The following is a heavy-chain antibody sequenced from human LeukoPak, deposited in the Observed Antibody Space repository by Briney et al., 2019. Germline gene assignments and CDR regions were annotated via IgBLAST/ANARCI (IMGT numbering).Heavy chain of an antibody. CDR1: GFTFSSYA. CDR2: ISGSGGRT. D-gene: IGHD2-2*01. CDR3: ATLSSDMYCSSTSCTNL. Sequence: GGSLRLSCAASGFTFSSYAMSWVRQAPGKGLEWVSAISGSGGRTYYADSVKGRFTISRDNSKNTLYLQMNSLRAEDTAVYYCATLSSDMYCSSTSCTNLWGQGTLVTVSS. V-gene: IGHV3-23*01. J-gene: IGHJ4*02.